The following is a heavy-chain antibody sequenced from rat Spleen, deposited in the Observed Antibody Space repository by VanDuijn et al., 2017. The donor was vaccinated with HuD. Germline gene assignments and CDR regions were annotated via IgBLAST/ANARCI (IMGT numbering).Heavy chain of an antibody. D-gene: IGHD1-12*02. V-gene: IGHV5-17*01. CDR1: GFTFSDYA. CDR2: IIYDGSST. J-gene: IGHJ1*01. Sequence: EVQLVESGGGLVQPGRSLKLSCAASGFTFSDYAMAWVRQAPKKGLEWVATIIYDGSSTYYRDTVKGRFTISRDNAKSTLYLQMDSRRSEDTTTYYCARHYYDGTYYYWYFDFWGPGTMVTVSS. CDR3: ARHYYDGTYYYWYFDF.